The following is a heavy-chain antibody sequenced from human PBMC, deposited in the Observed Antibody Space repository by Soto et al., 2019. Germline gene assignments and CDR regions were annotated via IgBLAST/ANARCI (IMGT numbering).Heavy chain of an antibody. D-gene: IGHD1-26*01. Sequence: QVQLVESGGGVVQPGRSLRLSCAASGFTFSSYAMHWVRQAPGKGLEWVAVISYDGSNKYYADSVKGRFTISRDNSKNTLYLQMNSVRAEDTAVYYCARDGDGSYGDPDYFDYWGQGTLVTVSS. J-gene: IGHJ4*02. CDR2: ISYDGSNK. V-gene: IGHV3-30-3*01. CDR1: GFTFSSYA. CDR3: ARDGDGSYGDPDYFDY.